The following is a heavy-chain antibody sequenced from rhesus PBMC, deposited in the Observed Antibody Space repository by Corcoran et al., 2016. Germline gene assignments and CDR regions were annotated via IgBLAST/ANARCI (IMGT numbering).Heavy chain of an antibody. CDR1: GGSISSGYYY. CDR2: ITYSGST. Sequence: QVQLQESGPGLVKPSETLSLTCAVSGGSISSGYYYWSWIRQPPGKGLEWIGYITYSGSTSYNPSLNSRVTLSRDTSKNQFSLKLSSVTAADTAVYYCARGRGSSYVDYWGQGVLVTVSS. J-gene: IGHJ4*01. V-gene: IGHV4-122*02. D-gene: IGHD4-29*01. CDR3: ARGRGSSYVDY.